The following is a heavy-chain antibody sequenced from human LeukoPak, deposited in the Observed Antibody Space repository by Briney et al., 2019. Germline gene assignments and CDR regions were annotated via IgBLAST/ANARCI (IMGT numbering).Heavy chain of an antibody. V-gene: IGHV4-4*07. CDR2: IYTSGST. Sequence: SETLSLTCTVSGGSISSYYWSWIRQPAGKGLEWIGRIYTSGSTNYNPSLKSRVTMSVDTSKNQFSLKLSSVTAADTAVYYCARDYSSSWYAPRSSYYFDYWGQGTLVTVSS. CDR3: ARDYSSSWYAPRSSYYFDY. J-gene: IGHJ4*02. D-gene: IGHD6-13*01. CDR1: GGSISSYY.